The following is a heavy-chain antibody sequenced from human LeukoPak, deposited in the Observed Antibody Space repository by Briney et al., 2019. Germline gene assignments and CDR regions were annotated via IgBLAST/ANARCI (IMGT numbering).Heavy chain of an antibody. Sequence: GGSLRLSCAASGFTFSSYAVSWVRQAPGKGLEWVSAISGSGGSTYYADSVKGRFTISRDNSKNTLYLQMNSLRAEDTAVYYCAMGGSYSISGYWGQGTLVTVSS. D-gene: IGHD1-26*01. CDR1: GFTFSSYA. CDR3: AMGGSYSISGY. V-gene: IGHV3-23*01. CDR2: ISGSGGST. J-gene: IGHJ4*02.